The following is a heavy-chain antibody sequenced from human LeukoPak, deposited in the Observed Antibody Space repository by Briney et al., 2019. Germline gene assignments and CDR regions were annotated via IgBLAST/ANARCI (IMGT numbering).Heavy chain of an antibody. Sequence: GGSLRLSCAASGFTFDDHAMHWVRQAPGKGLEWVSGISWNSGSIGYADSVKGRFTISRDNAKNSLYLQMNSLRAEDTALYYCAKDIGYSYGYYYYYDMDVWGQGTTVTVSS. J-gene: IGHJ6*02. D-gene: IGHD5-18*01. V-gene: IGHV3-9*01. CDR3: AKDIGYSYGYYYYYDMDV. CDR2: ISWNSGSI. CDR1: GFTFDDHA.